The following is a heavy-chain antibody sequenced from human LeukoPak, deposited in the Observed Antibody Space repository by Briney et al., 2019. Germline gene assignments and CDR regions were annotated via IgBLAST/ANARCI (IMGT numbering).Heavy chain of an antibody. CDR2: ISWNSGSI. V-gene: IGHV3-9*01. CDR1: GFTFDDYA. D-gene: IGHD4-17*01. Sequence: GGSLRLSCAASGFTFDDYAMHWVRHAPGKGLEWVSGISWNSGSIGYADSVKGRFTISRDNAKNSLYLQMNSLRAEDTALYYCAKDPACVGDYYFDYWGQGTLVTVSS. J-gene: IGHJ4*02. CDR3: AKDPACVGDYYFDY.